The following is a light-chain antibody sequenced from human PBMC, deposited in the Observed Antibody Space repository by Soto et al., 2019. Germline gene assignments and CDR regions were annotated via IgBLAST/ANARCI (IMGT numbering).Light chain of an antibody. CDR2: ATS. Sequence: EIVVTQSPATLSVSPGERATLSCRASHSVGNNFAWYQQKPGQAPRLLISATSTRATGVPARFSGSGSGTEFTLTISSLQSEDFAVYYCQQYSDWPLTFGGGTKVEIE. J-gene: IGKJ4*01. CDR1: HSVGNN. CDR3: QQYSDWPLT. V-gene: IGKV3-15*01.